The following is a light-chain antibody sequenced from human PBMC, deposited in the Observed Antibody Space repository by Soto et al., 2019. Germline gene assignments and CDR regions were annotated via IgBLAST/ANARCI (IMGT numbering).Light chain of an antibody. Sequence: DIQMTQSPSTLSGSVGDRVTITCRASQTISSWLAWYQQKPGKAPKLLIYGASSLQTGVPSRFSGSGSGTEFTLTISSLQPDDFATYYCQQYNSDSHTFGQGTKVDIK. J-gene: IGKJ2*01. CDR2: GAS. CDR3: QQYNSDSHT. CDR1: QTISSW. V-gene: IGKV1-5*01.